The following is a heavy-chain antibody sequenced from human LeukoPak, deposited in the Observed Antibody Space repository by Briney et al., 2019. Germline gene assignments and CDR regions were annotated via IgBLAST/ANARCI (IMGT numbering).Heavy chain of an antibody. CDR3: ARDPLQHYYDSSGSFDY. D-gene: IGHD3-22*01. V-gene: IGHV4-38-2*02. J-gene: IGHJ4*02. CDR1: GYSISSGYY. CDR2: IYHSGST. Sequence: SETLSLTCTVSGYSISSGYYWGWIRQPPGKGLEWIGSIYHSGSTYYNPSLKSRVTISVDTSKNQFSLKLSSVTAADTAVYYCARDPLQHYYDSSGSFDYWGQGTLVTVSS.